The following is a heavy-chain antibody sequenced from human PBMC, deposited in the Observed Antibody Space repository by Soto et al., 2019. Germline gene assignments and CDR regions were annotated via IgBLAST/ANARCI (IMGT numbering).Heavy chain of an antibody. V-gene: IGHV1-46*01. CDR1: GYTFTSYY. J-gene: IGHJ3*02. Sequence: QVQLVQSGAEVKKPGASVKVSCKASGYTFTSYYMHWVRQAPGQGLEWMGIINPSGGSTSYAQKFQGRVTMTRDTSTSTVYMELSSLRSEDTAVYYCAASTYYYDSRGAFDIWGQGTMVTVSS. CDR3: AASTYYYDSRGAFDI. CDR2: INPSGGST. D-gene: IGHD3-22*01.